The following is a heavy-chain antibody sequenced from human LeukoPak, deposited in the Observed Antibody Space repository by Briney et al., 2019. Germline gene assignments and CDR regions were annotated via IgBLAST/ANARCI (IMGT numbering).Heavy chain of an antibody. V-gene: IGHV3-48*04. CDR2: ISSSSSTI. D-gene: IGHD2-2*01. Sequence: GGSLRLSCAASGFTFSSYSMSWVRQAPGKGLEWVSYISSSSSTIYYADSVKGRFTISRDNAKNSLYLQMNSLRAEDTAVYYCASEGSSTSAGAFDIWGQGTMVTVSS. CDR1: GFTFSSYS. CDR3: ASEGSSTSAGAFDI. J-gene: IGHJ3*02.